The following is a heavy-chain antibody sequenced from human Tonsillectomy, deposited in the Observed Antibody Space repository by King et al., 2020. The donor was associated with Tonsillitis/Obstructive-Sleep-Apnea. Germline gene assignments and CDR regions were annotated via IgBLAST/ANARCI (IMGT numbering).Heavy chain of an antibody. CDR2: IGHDGNNK. J-gene: IGHJ4*02. V-gene: IGHV3-33*01. CDR3: ARDGGSGTESSYFDY. Sequence: VQLVQSGGGVVQPGRSLRLSCAASGFTFSSYGMHWVRQAPGKGLEGVAAIGHDGNNKYYGYSVKGRFTISRDNSKNTLYLQMNSLGAEDTAVYYCARDGGSGTESSYFDYWGQGTLATVSS. CDR1: GFTFSSYG. D-gene: IGHD3-16*01.